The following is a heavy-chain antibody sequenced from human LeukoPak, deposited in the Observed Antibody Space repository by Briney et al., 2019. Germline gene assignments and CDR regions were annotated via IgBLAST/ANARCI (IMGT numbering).Heavy chain of an antibody. CDR1: GGSISSSSYY. V-gene: IGHV4-39*07. J-gene: IGHJ4*02. CDR3: ARRAPMVRGVRRNGGRGFDY. CDR2: IYYSGST. Sequence: SETLSLTCTVSGGSISSSSYYWGWIRQPPGKGLEWIGSIYYSGSTYYNPSLKSRVTISVDTSKNQFSLKLSSVTAADTAVYYCARRAPMVRGVRRNGGRGFDYWGQGTLVTVSS. D-gene: IGHD3-10*01.